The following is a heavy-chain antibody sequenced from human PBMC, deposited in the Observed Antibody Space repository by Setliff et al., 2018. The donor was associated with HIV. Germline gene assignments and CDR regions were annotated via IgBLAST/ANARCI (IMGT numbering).Heavy chain of an antibody. CDR3: AREHSTTWPYFDF. CDR1: GDSISSDFY. CDR2: IYHSGNT. V-gene: IGHV4-38-2*02. D-gene: IGHD6-13*01. Sequence: SETLSLTCTVSGDSISSDFYWGWIRQPPGKGLEWIGSIYHSGNTYYMPSLQSRVTISVDMSKNQFSLNLNSVTAADTAVYFCAREHSTTWPYFDFWGQGTLVTVSS. J-gene: IGHJ4*02.